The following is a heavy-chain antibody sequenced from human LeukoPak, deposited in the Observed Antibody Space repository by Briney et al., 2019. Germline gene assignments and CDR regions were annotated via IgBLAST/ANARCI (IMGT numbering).Heavy chain of an antibody. V-gene: IGHV3-23*01. D-gene: IGHD5-24*01. CDR1: GFTFTSSA. CDR2: ISGSGHST. CDR3: VKDDGWVQYAN. Sequence: PGGSLRLSCTASGFTFTSSAMSWVRQAPGKGLEWVSAISGSGHSTDYADSVKGRFIISRDNSKNTVYLQMNSLSAEDAAVYYCVKDDGWVQYANWGQGTLVTVSS. J-gene: IGHJ4*02.